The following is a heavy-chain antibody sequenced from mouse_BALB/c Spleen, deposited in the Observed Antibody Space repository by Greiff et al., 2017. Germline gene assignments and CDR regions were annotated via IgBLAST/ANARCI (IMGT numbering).Heavy chain of an antibody. Sequence: QVQLQQSGAELVKPGASVKLSCKASGYTFTGYYMYWVKQRPGQGLEWIGEINPSNGGTNFNEKFKSKATLTVDKSSSTAYMQLSSLTSEDSAVYYCTTHYYGYVGFAYWGQGTLVTVSA. D-gene: IGHD1-2*01. J-gene: IGHJ3*01. CDR3: TTHYYGYVGFAY. CDR1: GYTFTGYY. V-gene: IGHV1S81*02. CDR2: INPSNGGT.